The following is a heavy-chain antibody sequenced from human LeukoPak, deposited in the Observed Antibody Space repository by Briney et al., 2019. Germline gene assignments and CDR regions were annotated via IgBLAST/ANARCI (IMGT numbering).Heavy chain of an antibody. CDR1: GFTFDDYG. V-gene: IGHV3-20*04. Sequence: GGSLRLSCAASGFTFDDYGMSWVRQAPGKGLEWVSGINWNGGSTGYADSVKGRFTISRDNAKNSLYLQMNSLRAEDTAVYYCARVRADILTGYSYYYYYYMDVWGKGTTVTISS. CDR2: INWNGGST. J-gene: IGHJ6*03. CDR3: ARVRADILTGYSYYYYYYMDV. D-gene: IGHD3-9*01.